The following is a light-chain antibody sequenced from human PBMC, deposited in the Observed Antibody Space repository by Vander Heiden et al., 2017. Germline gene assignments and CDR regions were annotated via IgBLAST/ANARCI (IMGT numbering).Light chain of an antibody. Sequence: EIVLTQSPATLSLSPGERATLSCRASQSVSSYLAWYQQKPGQAPRLLIYDASNRATGIPARFSGSGSGTDFTLTISSLEPEDFAVYYCQQRSNWPLFTFGPWTKVDIK. V-gene: IGKV3-11*01. CDR3: QQRSNWPLFT. CDR2: DAS. CDR1: QSVSSY. J-gene: IGKJ3*01.